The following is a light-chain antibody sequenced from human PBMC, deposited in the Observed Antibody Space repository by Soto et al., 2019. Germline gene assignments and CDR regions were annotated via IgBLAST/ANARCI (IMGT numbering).Light chain of an antibody. Sequence: DIQMTQSPSTLSASVGDRVTITCRASQSISSWLAWYQQKPGKAPKLLIYDAYSLESGVPSRFSGSGSGREFTLTISSLQPDDFATYYCQQYNSYLYTFGQGTKLEIK. CDR1: QSISSW. J-gene: IGKJ2*01. V-gene: IGKV1-5*01. CDR2: DAY. CDR3: QQYNSYLYT.